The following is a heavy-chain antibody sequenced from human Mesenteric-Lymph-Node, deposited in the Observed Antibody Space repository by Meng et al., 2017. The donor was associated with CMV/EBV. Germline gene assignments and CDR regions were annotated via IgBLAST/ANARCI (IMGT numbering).Heavy chain of an antibody. CDR3: ATWGGNSGWLDH. V-gene: IGHV4-59*01. J-gene: IGHJ5*02. Sequence: SETLSLTCSVSGVSINTYYWSWIRQPPGKGLEWIGYVFFSGSATYNPSLKGRVTMSVDASKSQIYLSLTSVSSADTAVYYCATWGGNSGWLDHWGQGTLVTVSS. D-gene: IGHD4-23*01. CDR1: GVSINTYY. CDR2: VFFSGSA.